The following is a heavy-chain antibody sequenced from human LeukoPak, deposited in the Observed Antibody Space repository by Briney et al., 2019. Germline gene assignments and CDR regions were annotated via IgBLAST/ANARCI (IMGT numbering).Heavy chain of an antibody. D-gene: IGHD2-2*01. Sequence: TGGSLRLSCAASGFTFGSYSMNWVRQAPGKGLEWVSSISSSSSYIYYADSVKGRFTISRDNAKNSLYLQMNSLRAEDTAVYYCARDFYCSSTSCYSFDAFDIWGQGTMVTVSS. V-gene: IGHV3-21*01. J-gene: IGHJ3*02. CDR3: ARDFYCSSTSCYSFDAFDI. CDR2: ISSSSSYI. CDR1: GFTFGSYS.